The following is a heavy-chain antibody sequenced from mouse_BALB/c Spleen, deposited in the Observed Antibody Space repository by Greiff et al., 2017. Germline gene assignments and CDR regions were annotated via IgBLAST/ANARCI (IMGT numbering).Heavy chain of an antibody. Sequence: VQLQQSGAELVKPGASVKLSCKASGYTFTSYYMYWVKQRPGQGLEWIGEINPSNGGTNFNEKFKSKATLTVDKSSSTAYMQLSSLTSEDSAVYYCTSLLLRDAMDYWGQGTSVTVSS. CDR1: GYTFTSYY. CDR2: INPSNGGT. D-gene: IGHD1-1*01. V-gene: IGHV1S81*02. CDR3: TSLLLRDAMDY. J-gene: IGHJ4*01.